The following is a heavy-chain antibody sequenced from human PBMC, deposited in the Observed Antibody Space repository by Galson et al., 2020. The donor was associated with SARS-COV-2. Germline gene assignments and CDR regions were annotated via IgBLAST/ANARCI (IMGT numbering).Heavy chain of an antibody. V-gene: IGHV3-23*01. D-gene: IGHD2-15*01. Sequence: GGSLRLSCAASGFRFSDYVMHWVRQAPGKGLEWVSRSGTSGGGTYYTDSVKGRFTISRDISKNTLYLDMRSLRDEDTAVYCCAKDYGRFCSGPTCNLFDSWGQGTVVTVSS. J-gene: IGHJ5*01. CDR3: AKDYGRFCSGPTCNLFDS. CDR2: SGTSGGGT. CDR1: GFRFSDYV.